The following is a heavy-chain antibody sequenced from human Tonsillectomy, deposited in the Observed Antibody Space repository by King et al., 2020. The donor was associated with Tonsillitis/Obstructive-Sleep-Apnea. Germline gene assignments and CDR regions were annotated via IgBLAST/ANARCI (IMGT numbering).Heavy chain of an antibody. CDR2: IYWDDGK. V-gene: IGHV2-5*02. CDR1: GFSLSTGGMS. Sequence: TLKESGPTLVKPTQTLTLTCTFSGFSLSTGGMSVGWIRQPPGKALEWLALIYWDDGKRYSPSLKSSLTITKDTSKNQVVLTMTNMDPVDTATYYCAHSPDYDFWSGFPKDWFDPWGQGTLVTVSS. J-gene: IGHJ5*02. CDR3: AHSPDYDFWSGFPKDWFDP. D-gene: IGHD3-3*01.